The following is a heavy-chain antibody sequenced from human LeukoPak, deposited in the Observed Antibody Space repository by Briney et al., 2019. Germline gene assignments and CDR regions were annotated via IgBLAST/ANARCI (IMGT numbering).Heavy chain of an antibody. D-gene: IGHD3-16*01. CDR3: AEEGGDY. J-gene: IGHJ4*02. CDR2: IYYSGST. CDR1: GGSISSSSYY. Sequence: RPSETLSLTCTVSGGSISSSSYYWGWIRQPPGKGLEWIGSIYYSGSTYYNPSLKSRLTIFVDTSKNQFSLKLSSVTAADTAVYYCAEEGGDYWGQGTLVTVSS. V-gene: IGHV4-39*01.